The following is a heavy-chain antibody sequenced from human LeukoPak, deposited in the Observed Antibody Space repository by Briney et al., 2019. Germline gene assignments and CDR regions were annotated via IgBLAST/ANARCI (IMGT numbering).Heavy chain of an antibody. V-gene: IGHV1-24*01. D-gene: IGHD3-10*01. CDR3: ATGPRDGSGSYWLNY. CDR1: GYTLTELS. J-gene: IGHJ4*02. Sequence: SVKLSCMVSGYTLTELSMHWERPAPGKWLDWMGGFYPEDSETIYAKTLQGRVTMTEDMSTDTAYMELSSLRYEETALCYCATGPRDGSGSYWLNYWGQGILVTVAS. CDR2: FYPEDSET.